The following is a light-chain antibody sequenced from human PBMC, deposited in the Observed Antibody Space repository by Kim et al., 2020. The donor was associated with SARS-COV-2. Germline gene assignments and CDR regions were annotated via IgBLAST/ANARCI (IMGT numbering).Light chain of an antibody. Sequence: QSALTQPPSVSGSPGQSVTISCTGTSSDVGTYNRVSWYQQPPGTAPKLMIYEVSSRPSGVPDRFSGSKSGNTASLTISGLQAQDEADYYCSSYTSISTYVFETWTKVTVL. J-gene: IGLJ1*01. V-gene: IGLV2-18*02. CDR2: EVS. CDR3: SSYTSISTYV. CDR1: SSDVGTYNR.